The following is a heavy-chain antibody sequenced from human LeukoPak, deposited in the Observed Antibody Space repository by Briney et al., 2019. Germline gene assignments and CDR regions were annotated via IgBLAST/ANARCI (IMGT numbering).Heavy chain of an antibody. V-gene: IGHV3-21*01. D-gene: IGHD4-17*01. CDR1: GFTFSSYS. CDR3: ARDGYGDYGMDV. CDR2: ISSSSSYI. J-gene: IGHJ6*02. Sequence: GGSLRLSCAASGFTFSSYSMNWVRQAPGKGLEWVSSISSSSSYIYYADSVKGQFTISRDNAKNSLYLQMNSLRAEDTAVYYCARDGYGDYGMDVWGQGTTVTVSS.